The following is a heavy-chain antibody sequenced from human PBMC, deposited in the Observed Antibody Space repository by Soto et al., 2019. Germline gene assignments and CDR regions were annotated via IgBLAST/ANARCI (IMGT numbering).Heavy chain of an antibody. J-gene: IGHJ4*02. Sequence: EVQLVESGGGLVQPGGSLRLSCADSGFTVSSNYMSWVRQAPGKGLEWVSVIYSGGSTYYADSVKGRFTISRDNSKNTLYLQMHSLRAEDTAVYYCARGLRAAAGTGDYWGQGTLVTVSS. CDR3: ARGLRAAAGTGDY. CDR2: IYSGGST. CDR1: GFTVSSNY. V-gene: IGHV3-66*01. D-gene: IGHD6-13*01.